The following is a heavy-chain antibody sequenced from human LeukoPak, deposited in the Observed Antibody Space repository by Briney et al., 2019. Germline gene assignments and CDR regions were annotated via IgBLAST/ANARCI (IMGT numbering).Heavy chain of an antibody. V-gene: IGHV3-30-3*01. J-gene: IGHJ6*02. Sequence: GGSLRLSCSASGFTFSSYAINWVRQGPGKGLEWVALISNGGSHKYYADSVRGRFTVSRDNSQSTLYLQMNSLRVEDTAVYYCARVQLITTGRGYYYYGMDVWGQGTTVTVSS. D-gene: IGHD1-1*01. CDR3: ARVQLITTGRGYYYYGMDV. CDR2: ISNGGSHK. CDR1: GFTFSSYA.